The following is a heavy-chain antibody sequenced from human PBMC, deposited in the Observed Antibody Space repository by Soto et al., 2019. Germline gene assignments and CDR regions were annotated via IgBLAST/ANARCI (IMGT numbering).Heavy chain of an antibody. V-gene: IGHV3-48*02. Sequence: GSLRLSCAASGFTFSVHSMNWVRRAPGKGLEWVSYISSTSSARYYADSVRGRFTISRDNVKYSLYLQMNSLTDEDTAVYYCARDYDIYYGMDVWGQGTTVTVSS. CDR2: ISSTSSAR. D-gene: IGHD3-9*01. CDR1: GFTFSVHS. J-gene: IGHJ6*02. CDR3: ARDYDIYYGMDV.